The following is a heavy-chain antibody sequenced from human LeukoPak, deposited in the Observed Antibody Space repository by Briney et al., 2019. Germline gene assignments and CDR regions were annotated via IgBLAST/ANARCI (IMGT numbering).Heavy chain of an antibody. Sequence: GESLQISCQGSGSTFTSYWIGWVRQLPGKGLEWMGIIYPGDSDTRYSPSFQGQVTISADKSISTAYLQWSSLKASDTAMYYCARQAVAGTDSYYYYGMDVWGQGTTVTVSS. D-gene: IGHD6-19*01. J-gene: IGHJ6*02. CDR1: GSTFTSYW. V-gene: IGHV5-51*01. CDR2: IYPGDSDT. CDR3: ARQAVAGTDSYYYYGMDV.